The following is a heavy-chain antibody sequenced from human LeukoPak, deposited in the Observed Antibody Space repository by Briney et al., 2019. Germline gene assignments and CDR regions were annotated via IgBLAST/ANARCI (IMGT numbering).Heavy chain of an antibody. Sequence: SETLSLTCTVSGGSVSSSTSYWAWIRQPPGKGLEWIGSMHYGGNTYYNPSLKSRVIISVDTSKNQFSLKLSSVTAADTALYYCTRRPAYYFDCWGQGTLVTVSS. J-gene: IGHJ4*02. CDR1: GGSVSSSTSY. V-gene: IGHV4-39*01. CDR3: TRRPAYYFDC. CDR2: MHYGGNT.